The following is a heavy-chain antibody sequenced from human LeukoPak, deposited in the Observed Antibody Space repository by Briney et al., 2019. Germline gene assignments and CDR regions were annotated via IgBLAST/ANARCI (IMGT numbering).Heavy chain of an antibody. CDR3: AWYRRDCYDSGRPMDYFDY. J-gene: IGHJ4*02. D-gene: IGHD3-22*01. CDR1: GFTFSSYE. V-gene: IGHV3-48*03. Sequence: GGSLRLSCAASGFTFSSYEMNWVRQAPGKGLEWVSYISSSGSSIYYADSVKGRFTISRDNAKNSLYLQMNSLRAEDTAVYYCAWYRRDCYDSGRPMDYFDYWGQGTLVTVSS. CDR2: ISSSGSSI.